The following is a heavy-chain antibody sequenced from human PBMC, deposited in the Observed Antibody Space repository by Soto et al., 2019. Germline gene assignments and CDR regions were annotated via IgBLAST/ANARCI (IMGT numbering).Heavy chain of an antibody. J-gene: IGHJ6*02. CDR2: INHSGST. CDR1: GGSFSGYY. D-gene: IGHD4-17*01. V-gene: IGHV4-34*01. CDR3: GKERRLYGYGDYGFGYYHGRDV. Sequence: SETLSLTCAVYGGSFSGYYWSWIRQPPGKGLEWIGEINHSGSTNYNPSLKSRVTISVGTSKNQFSLKLSSVTAADTAGYYCGKERRLYGYGDYGFGYYHGRDVGGQGPTFTAPS.